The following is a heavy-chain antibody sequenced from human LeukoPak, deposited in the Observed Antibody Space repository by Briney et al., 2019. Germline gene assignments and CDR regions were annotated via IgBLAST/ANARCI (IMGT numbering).Heavy chain of an antibody. CDR3: ASLTGDYYDSSGYNGFDY. Sequence: GGSLRLSCAASGFTFSSYSMNWVGQAPGKGLEWVSSISSSSSYIYYADSVKGRFTISRDNAKNSLYLQMNSLRAEDTAVYYCASLTGDYYDSSGYNGFDYWGQGTLVTVSS. J-gene: IGHJ4*02. V-gene: IGHV3-21*01. CDR1: GFTFSSYS. D-gene: IGHD3-22*01. CDR2: ISSSSSYI.